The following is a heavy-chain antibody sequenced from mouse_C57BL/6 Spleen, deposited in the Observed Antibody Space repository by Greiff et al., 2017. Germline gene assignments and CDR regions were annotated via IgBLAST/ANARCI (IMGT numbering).Heavy chain of an antibody. J-gene: IGHJ4*01. CDR2: IYPGDGDT. D-gene: IGHD1-1*01. Sequence: QVQLKESGAELVKPGASVKISCKASGYAFSSYWMNWVKQRPGKGLEWIGQIYPGDGDTNYNGKFKGKATLTADKSSSTAYMQLSSLTSEDSAVYFCAREGVYYYGSSYFYAMGYWGQGTSVTVSS. V-gene: IGHV1-80*01. CDR1: GYAFSSYW. CDR3: AREGVYYYGSSYFYAMGY.